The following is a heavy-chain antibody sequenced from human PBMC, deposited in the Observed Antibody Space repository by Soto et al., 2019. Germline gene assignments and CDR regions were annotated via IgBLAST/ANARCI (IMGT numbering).Heavy chain of an antibody. CDR3: ARDKGITGNFAV. V-gene: IGHV4-59*01. CDR1: GDSISSFY. D-gene: IGHD1-20*01. CDR2: VYYSGST. J-gene: IGHJ6*02. Sequence: SETLSLTCTVSGDSISSFYWSWIRQPPGKGLEWIGCVYYSGSTYYNPSLKSRVSISLDTSKNQFSLKLRSVTAADTALYYCARDKGITGNFAVWGQGTTVTVSS.